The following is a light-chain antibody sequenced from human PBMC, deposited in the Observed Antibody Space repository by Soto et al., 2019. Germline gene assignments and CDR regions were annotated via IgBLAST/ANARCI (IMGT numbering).Light chain of an antibody. CDR2: DDS. Sequence: YELTQPPSVSVAPGQTARISCGGDSVGSKSVHWYQHKPGQAPVVVIFDDSDRPSGIPERFSGSSSGNTATLTISRVEAGDEADYYCQVWDSSSDHVVFGGGTKVTVL. V-gene: IGLV3-21*02. CDR1: SVGSKS. CDR3: QVWDSSSDHVV. J-gene: IGLJ2*01.